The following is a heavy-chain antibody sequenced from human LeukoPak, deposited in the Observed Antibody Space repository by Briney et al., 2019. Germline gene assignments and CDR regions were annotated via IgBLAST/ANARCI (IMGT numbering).Heavy chain of an antibody. CDR3: ARHGALSYYYDSSGYYFGENGVDY. Sequence: NSSETLSLTCTVSGGSISSSSYYWGWIRQPPGKGLEWIGSIYYSGSTYYNPSLKSRVTISVDTSKNQFSLKLSSVTAADTAVYYCARHGALSYYYDSSGYYFGENGVDYWGQGTLVTVSS. D-gene: IGHD3-22*01. CDR2: IYYSGST. J-gene: IGHJ4*02. V-gene: IGHV4-39*01. CDR1: GGSISSSSYY.